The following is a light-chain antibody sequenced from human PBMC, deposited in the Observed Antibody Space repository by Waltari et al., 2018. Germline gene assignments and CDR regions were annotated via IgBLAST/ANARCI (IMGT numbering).Light chain of an antibody. CDR1: QSISNW. CDR2: KAS. J-gene: IGKJ4*01. CDR3: QQYNSYSLLT. Sequence: DIQMTQSPATLSATVGDRSTITFLASQSISNWLAWYQQKPGKAPKLLIYKASTLESGVPSRFSGSGSGTEFTLTISSLQPDDFATYYCQQYNSYSLLTFGGGTEVEIK. V-gene: IGKV1-5*03.